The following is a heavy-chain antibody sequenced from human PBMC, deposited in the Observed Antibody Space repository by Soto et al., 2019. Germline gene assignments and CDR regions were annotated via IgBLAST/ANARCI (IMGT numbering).Heavy chain of an antibody. Sequence: PGGSLRFSNDAAAIIFTNFWMHWVRQVPGKGLVRVSCIDTSGSSTSYADSVKGRFTISRDNAKNTVSLQMNSLRAEDTGVYYCAKDSWYFDLWSQGSLVTVSS. CDR2: IDTSGSST. CDR1: AIIFTNFW. J-gene: IGHJ4*02. D-gene: IGHD6-13*01. V-gene: IGHV3-74*01. CDR3: AKDSWYFDL.